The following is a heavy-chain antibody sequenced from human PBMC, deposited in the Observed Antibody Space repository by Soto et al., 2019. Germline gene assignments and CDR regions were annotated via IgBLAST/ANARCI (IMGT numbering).Heavy chain of an antibody. V-gene: IGHV3-15*07. D-gene: IGHD2-21*01. Sequence: EVQLVESGGDLVKPGGSLRLSCASSAFIFSDAWFHWVRQPPGKGLELVGRVKNNGGATDYAPSVKGRFTISRDDSKDMVYLQRSSLRTEDTAIYHCDADHGPSYDSNTWFDPWVQGTLVTVSS. CDR2: VKNNGGAT. J-gene: IGHJ5*02. CDR3: DADHGPSYDSNTWFDP. CDR1: AFIFSDAW.